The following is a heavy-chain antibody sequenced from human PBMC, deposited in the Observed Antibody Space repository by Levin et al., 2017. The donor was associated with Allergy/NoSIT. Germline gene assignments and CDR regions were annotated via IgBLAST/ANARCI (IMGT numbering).Heavy chain of an antibody. CDR3: ARAQYCSSTSCYYYYYYYYMDV. CDR1: GGSFSGYY. Sequence: SETLSLTCAVYGGSFSGYYWSWIRQPPGKGLEWIGEINHSGSTNYNPSLKSRVTISVDTSKNQFSLKLSSVTAADTAVYYCARAQYCSSTSCYYYYYYYYMDVWGKGTTVTVSS. J-gene: IGHJ6*03. D-gene: IGHD2-2*01. CDR2: INHSGST. V-gene: IGHV4-34*01.